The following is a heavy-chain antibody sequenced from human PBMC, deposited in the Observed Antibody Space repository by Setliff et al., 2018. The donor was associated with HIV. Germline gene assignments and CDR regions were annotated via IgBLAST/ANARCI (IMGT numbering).Heavy chain of an antibody. Sequence: ASVKVSCKASGYTFTDNYIHWVRQAPGQGLEWMAWINSASGGTNYAQNFQGRVTVTRDTSINTVYLEVNGLKSDDTAVYYCARDDHGDPFDYWGQGTLVTVSS. J-gene: IGHJ4*02. CDR2: INSASGGT. CDR3: ARDDHGDPFDY. V-gene: IGHV1-2*02. CDR1: GYTFTDNY. D-gene: IGHD4-17*01.